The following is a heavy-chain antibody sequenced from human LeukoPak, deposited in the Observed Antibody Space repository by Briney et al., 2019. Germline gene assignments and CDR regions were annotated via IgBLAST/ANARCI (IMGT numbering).Heavy chain of an antibody. CDR3: ARADRRRPPYSSSWYSENIFDY. CDR1: GYTFTSYY. Sequence: GASVKVSCKASGYTFTSYYMNWVRQAPGQGLEWMGIINPSGGSTSYAQKFQGRVTMTRDTSTSTVYMELSSLRSEDTAVYYCARADRRRPPYSSSWYSENIFDYWGQGTLVTVSS. CDR2: INPSGGST. V-gene: IGHV1-46*01. J-gene: IGHJ4*02. D-gene: IGHD6-13*01.